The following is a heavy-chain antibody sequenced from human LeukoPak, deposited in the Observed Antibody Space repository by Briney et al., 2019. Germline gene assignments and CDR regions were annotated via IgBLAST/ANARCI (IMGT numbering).Heavy chain of an antibody. CDR1: GFTFSSYW. J-gene: IGHJ6*02. CDR2: INHNGHVK. V-gene: IGHV3-7*03. Sequence: GGSLRLSCAASGFTFSSYWMNWARQAPGKGPEWVASINHNGHVKYYVDSVKGRFTISRDNAKNSLYLQMSNLRAEDTAVYFCARGGGLDVWGQGATVTVSS. CDR3: ARGGGLDV. D-gene: IGHD3-16*01.